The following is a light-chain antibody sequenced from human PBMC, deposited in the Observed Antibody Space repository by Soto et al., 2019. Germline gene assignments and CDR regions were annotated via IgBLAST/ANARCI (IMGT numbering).Light chain of an antibody. V-gene: IGKV2-28*01. CDR2: LGS. CDR3: MQGLQTPFG. Sequence: DIVMTQSPLSLPVTPGEPASISCRSSQSLLHSNGYNYLVWYLQKPGQSPQLLIYLGSNRASGVPDRFSGSGSGTDFTLKISRVEAEDVEVYYCMQGLQTPFGFDPGTKVDIK. CDR1: QSLLHSNGYNY. J-gene: IGKJ3*01.